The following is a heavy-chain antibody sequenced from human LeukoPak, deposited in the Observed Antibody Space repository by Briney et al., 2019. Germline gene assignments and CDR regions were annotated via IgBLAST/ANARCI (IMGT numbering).Heavy chain of an antibody. J-gene: IGHJ5*02. V-gene: IGHV3-30-3*01. CDR3: ARDFGVIRRS. D-gene: IGHD3-3*01. Sequence: GGSLRLSCVASTFSFSTYTMHWVRQAPGKGLEWVAVTSHDESHKYYADSVKGRFTISRDNSKNTVFLQMSSLRPEDTAVYYCARDFGVIRRSWGQGTLVSVSS. CDR2: TSHDESHK. CDR1: TFSFSTYT.